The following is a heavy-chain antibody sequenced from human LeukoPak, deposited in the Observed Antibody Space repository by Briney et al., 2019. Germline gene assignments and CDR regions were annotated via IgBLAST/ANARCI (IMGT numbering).Heavy chain of an antibody. Sequence: SETLSLTCTVSGYSISSGYYWGWIRQPPGKGLEWIGSIYHSGSTYYNPSLKSRVTISVDTSKNQFSLKLSSVTAADTAVYYCARAFIRVATPNAFDIWGQGTMVTVSS. CDR2: IYHSGST. D-gene: IGHD3-3*01. J-gene: IGHJ3*02. V-gene: IGHV4-38-2*02. CDR3: ARAFIRVATPNAFDI. CDR1: GYSISSGYY.